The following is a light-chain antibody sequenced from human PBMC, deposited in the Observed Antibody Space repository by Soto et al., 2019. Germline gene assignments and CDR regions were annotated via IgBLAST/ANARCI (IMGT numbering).Light chain of an antibody. Sequence: EIVLTQSPATQSLSPGDRASLSCRGSQSVSSYLAWYQQRPGQAPRLLIYDASNRATGVPARFSGSGSGTDFTLTISSLEPEDFAVYYCQHRANWPLTFGGGTKLEIK. CDR2: DAS. CDR1: QSVSSY. J-gene: IGKJ4*01. CDR3: QHRANWPLT. V-gene: IGKV3-11*01.